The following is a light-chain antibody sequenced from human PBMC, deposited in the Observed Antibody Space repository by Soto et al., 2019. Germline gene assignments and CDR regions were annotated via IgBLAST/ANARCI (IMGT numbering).Light chain of an antibody. CDR2: EVS. V-gene: IGLV2-23*02. CDR3: CSYAGSSTYWV. Sequence: QSALTQPASVSGSPGQSITISCTGTSSDVGSYNLVPWYQQHPGKAPKLMIYEVSKRPSGVSNRFSGSKSGNTASLTISGLQAEDEADYYCCSYAGSSTYWVFGGGTKVTVL. J-gene: IGLJ3*02. CDR1: SSDVGSYNL.